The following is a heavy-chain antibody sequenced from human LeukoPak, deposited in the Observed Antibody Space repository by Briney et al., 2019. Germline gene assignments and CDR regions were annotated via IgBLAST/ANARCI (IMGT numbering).Heavy chain of an antibody. CDR3: ARGFDSKSTYFDY. Sequence: PSETLSLSCTVSGGSIGNYYWNWLRQPPGKGLEWIGYIYYSGSTNYNPSLKSRVTISLDTSKNQFSLRLTSVTAADTAVYYCARGFDSKSTYFDYWGQGTLVTVSS. V-gene: IGHV4-59*01. CDR2: IYYSGST. J-gene: IGHJ4*02. CDR1: GGSIGNYY. D-gene: IGHD5-12*01.